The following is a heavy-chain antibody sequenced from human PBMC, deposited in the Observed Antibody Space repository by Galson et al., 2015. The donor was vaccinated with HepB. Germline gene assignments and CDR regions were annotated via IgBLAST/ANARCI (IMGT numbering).Heavy chain of an antibody. J-gene: IGHJ6*02. D-gene: IGHD3-3*01. V-gene: IGHV5-51*01. CDR2: IYPGDSDT. CDR1: GYSFTNYW. Sequence: QSGAEVKKPGESLKISCKGSGYSFTNYWIGWVRQMPGKGLEWVGIIYPGDSDTRYSPSFQGQVTISADKSISTAYLQWSSLKASDTAMYYCATSSHYDFWSGYLERGYYYYYGMDVWGQGTTVTVSS. CDR3: ATSSHYDFWSGYLERGYYYYYGMDV.